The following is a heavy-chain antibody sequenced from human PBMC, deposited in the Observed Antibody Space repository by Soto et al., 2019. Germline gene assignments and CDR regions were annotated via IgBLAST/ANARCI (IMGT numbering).Heavy chain of an antibody. J-gene: IGHJ5*02. CDR2: IEPSDSST. Sequence: PGESLKISCQGSGYNFAASWISWVRRVPGKGLEWMGRIEPSDSSTNYSPSFQGHVTISTDKSISTAYLHWSSLKASDTAMYYCARHGFYGDYASNYFDPWGQGTLVTVSS. CDR1: GYNFAASW. V-gene: IGHV5-10-1*01. D-gene: IGHD4-17*01. CDR3: ARHGFYGDYASNYFDP.